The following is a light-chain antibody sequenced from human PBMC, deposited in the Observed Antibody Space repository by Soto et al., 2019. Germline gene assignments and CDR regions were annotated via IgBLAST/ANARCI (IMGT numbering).Light chain of an antibody. V-gene: IGKV3-11*01. Sequence: EIVLTQSPATLSLSPGERATLSCRASQSVSSYLAWYQQKPGQAPRLLIYDASNRATGIPARFSGSGSGTDFTHTISSLEPEDFAVYYCQQRRTFGQGTKVEIK. CDR2: DAS. J-gene: IGKJ1*01. CDR3: QQRRT. CDR1: QSVSSY.